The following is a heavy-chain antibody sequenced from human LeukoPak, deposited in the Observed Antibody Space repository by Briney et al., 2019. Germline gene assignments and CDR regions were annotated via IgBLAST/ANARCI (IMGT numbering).Heavy chain of an antibody. CDR2: ISAYNGNT. Sequence: SVKVSCKASGYTFTSYGISWVRQAPGQGLEWMGWISAYNGNTNYAQKLQGRVTMTTDTSTTTAYMELRSLRSDDTAVYYCARDRIAVAGTSYYYSYYMDVWGKGTTVTVSS. J-gene: IGHJ6*03. CDR3: ARDRIAVAGTSYYYSYYMDV. V-gene: IGHV1-18*01. D-gene: IGHD6-19*01. CDR1: GYTFTSYG.